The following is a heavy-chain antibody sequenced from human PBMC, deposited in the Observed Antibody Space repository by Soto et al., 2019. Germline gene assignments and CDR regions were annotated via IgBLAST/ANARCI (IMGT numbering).Heavy chain of an antibody. J-gene: IGHJ4*02. CDR3: AKRRSIDYGEFDY. D-gene: IGHD4-17*01. V-gene: IGHV3-23*01. CDR2: ITGSGGST. CDR1: GFTFSSYA. Sequence: EVQRFESGGGLVLPGGSLRLYCAASGFTFSSYAMSWVRQDPGKGREWVSAITGSGGSTNSADSVKGQFTISRDNSKNKLYLQMNNVRAEGTGVYYCAKRRSIDYGEFDYGGQGSLVTVSS.